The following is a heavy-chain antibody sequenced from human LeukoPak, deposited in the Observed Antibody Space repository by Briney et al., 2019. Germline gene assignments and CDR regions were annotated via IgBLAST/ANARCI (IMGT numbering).Heavy chain of an antibody. CDR3: ARFERAGMVRGVIPT. CDR1: GGSFSSSSYY. J-gene: IGHJ5*02. Sequence: PSETLSLTCTVSGGSFSSSSYYWGWIRQPPGKGLEWIGSIYYSGSTYYNPSLKSRVTISVDTSKSQFSLKLSSVTAADTAVYYCARFERAGMVRGVIPTWGQGTLVTVSS. D-gene: IGHD3-10*01. CDR2: IYYSGST. V-gene: IGHV4-39*07.